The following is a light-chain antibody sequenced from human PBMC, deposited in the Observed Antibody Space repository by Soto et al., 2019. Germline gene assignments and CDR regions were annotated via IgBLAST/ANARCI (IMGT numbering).Light chain of an antibody. V-gene: IGKV3-15*01. CDR2: GAS. Sequence: ETLMTQSPATLSVFPGENAILSCRASQSVSGDLAWYQRRPGQAPRLLIYGASARATGIPARFSGSGSGTEFTLTISSLQSEDFAVYYCQQYNTWPLTFGPGTIVDIK. CDR1: QSVSGD. J-gene: IGKJ3*01. CDR3: QQYNTWPLT.